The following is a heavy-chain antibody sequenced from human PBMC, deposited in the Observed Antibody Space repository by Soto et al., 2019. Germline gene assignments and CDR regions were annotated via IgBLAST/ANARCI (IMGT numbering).Heavy chain of an antibody. CDR1: GFIFRSYE. J-gene: IGHJ5*02. D-gene: IGHD5-12*01. V-gene: IGHV3-48*03. Sequence: EVQLVESGEDLVQPGGSLTLSGAASGFIFRSYEMNWVRKAPGKGLEWVSYISSSGGTIYYADSVKGRFTTSRDDAKNSLYLQMNSLRSEDTAVYYCARGGRDGYNFLGWFVTWGQGTLVTVSS. CDR3: ARGGRDGYNFLGWFVT. CDR2: ISSSGGTI.